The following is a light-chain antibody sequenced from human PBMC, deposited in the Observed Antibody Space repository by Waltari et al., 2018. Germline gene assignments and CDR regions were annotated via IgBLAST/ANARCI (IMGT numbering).Light chain of an antibody. CDR2: KAS. Sequence: DSQVTQSPSTLSASVGDRVTITCRASQLIVLWLAWYQQKPGKAPRLLIYKASYLESGGPSRFSGSASGTAFTLTISSLQADDFATYYCLQYNSYPWTFGQGTTVEIK. V-gene: IGKV1-5*03. J-gene: IGKJ1*01. CDR3: LQYNSYPWT. CDR1: QLIVLW.